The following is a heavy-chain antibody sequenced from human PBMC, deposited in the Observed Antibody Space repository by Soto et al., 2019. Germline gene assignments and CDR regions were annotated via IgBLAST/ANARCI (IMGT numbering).Heavy chain of an antibody. CDR2: IIPIFGTA. CDR1: GGTFSSYA. D-gene: IGHD3-10*01. Sequence: QVQLVQSGAEVKKPGSSVKVSCKASGGTFSSYAISWVRQAPGQGLEWMGGIIPIFGTANYAQKFQGRVTITADESKSTAYMELSSVRSEDTAVYYCASPYYYGSGRYYKPSDGMDVWGQGATVTVSS. J-gene: IGHJ6*02. CDR3: ASPYYYGSGRYYKPSDGMDV. V-gene: IGHV1-69*01.